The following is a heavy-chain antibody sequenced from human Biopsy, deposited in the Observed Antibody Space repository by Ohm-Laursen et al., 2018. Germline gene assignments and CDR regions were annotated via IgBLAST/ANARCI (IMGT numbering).Heavy chain of an antibody. CDR3: AKEGPPKDYSSSFHS. D-gene: IGHD6-13*01. CDR1: GFRFGDYA. J-gene: IGHJ4*02. Sequence: SLRLSCSASGFRFGDYAMHWIRQAPGKGLEWVSGISWNSDTIDYAVSVRGRFTISRDNAKNSLYLQMSSLRAEDTAFYYCAKEGPPKDYSSSFHSWGQGTLVTVSS. CDR2: ISWNSDTI. V-gene: IGHV3-9*01.